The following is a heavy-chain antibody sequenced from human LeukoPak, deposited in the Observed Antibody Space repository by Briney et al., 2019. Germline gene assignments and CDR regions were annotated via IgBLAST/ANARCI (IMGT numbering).Heavy chain of an antibody. Sequence: HPGGSLRLSCAASGFTFDRYWMHWVRQTPGKRLVWVSRINQDGRYITYADSVQGRFTISRDTAKNTLFLQMNSLRAEDTAVYYCARAQDSSSCPFDYWGQGTLVTVSS. CDR3: ARAQDSSSCPFDY. CDR2: INQDGRYI. V-gene: IGHV3-74*01. J-gene: IGHJ4*02. D-gene: IGHD6-13*01. CDR1: GFTFDRYW.